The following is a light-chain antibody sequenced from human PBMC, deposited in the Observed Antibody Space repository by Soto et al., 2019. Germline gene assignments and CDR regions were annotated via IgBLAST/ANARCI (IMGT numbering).Light chain of an antibody. CDR1: QGINSW. Sequence: DIQMTQSPSSVSASVGDRVTITCRASQGINSWLSCYQQKQGKAPKLLIYAASSLQSGVPSRFSGSGSGTDFTLTISSLQPEDFATYYCQQTNSFPLTFGGGTKVEIK. CDR2: AAS. CDR3: QQTNSFPLT. J-gene: IGKJ4*01. V-gene: IGKV1-12*01.